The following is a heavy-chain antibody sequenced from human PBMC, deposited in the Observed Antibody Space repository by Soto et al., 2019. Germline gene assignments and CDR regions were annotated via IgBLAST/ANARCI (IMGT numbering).Heavy chain of an antibody. CDR1: GCTSSSYG. D-gene: IGHD3-22*01. CDR3: ARLVVITTLDYYYGMDV. V-gene: IGHV3-33*01. CDR2: IWYDGSNK. Sequence: GCLRLCFAASGCTSSSYGMHWVRQAPWKRLDVVAVIWYDGSNKYYADSVKGRFTLSRDNSNNTLCLKMSSLRAEDTAVYYCARLVVITTLDYYYGMDVWGQGTTVTVSS. J-gene: IGHJ6*02.